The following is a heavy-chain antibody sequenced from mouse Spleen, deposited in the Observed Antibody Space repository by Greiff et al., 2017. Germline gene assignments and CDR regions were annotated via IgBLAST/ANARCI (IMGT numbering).Heavy chain of an antibody. D-gene: IGHD4-1*01. V-gene: IGHV1-81*01. CDR3: ARPWDVGDFDY. J-gene: IGHJ2*01. CDR2: IYPRSGNT. Sequence: VQLQQSGAELARPGASVKLSCKASGYTFTSYGISWVKQRTGQGLEWIGEIYPRSGNTYYNEKFKGKATLTADKSSSTAYMQLSSLTSEDSAVYFCARPWDVGDFDYWGQGTTLTVSS. CDR1: GYTFTSYG.